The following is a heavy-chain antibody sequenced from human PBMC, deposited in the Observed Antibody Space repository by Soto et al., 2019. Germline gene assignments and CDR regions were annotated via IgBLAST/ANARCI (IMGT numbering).Heavy chain of an antibody. J-gene: IGHJ6*02. CDR2: ISPNSGDT. V-gene: IGHV1-2*02. CDR1: GYTFTVYH. CDR3: ARDRGAGYYGMDV. Sequence: QEQLVQSGAEVKEPGASVMVSCKASGYTFTVYHMHWVRQAPGQGLEWMGWISPNSGDTNHAQKFQGRVTMTRDTSISTAYMEIRRLRSDDTAVYYCARDRGAGYYGMDVWGQGTTVTVTS. D-gene: IGHD3-16*01.